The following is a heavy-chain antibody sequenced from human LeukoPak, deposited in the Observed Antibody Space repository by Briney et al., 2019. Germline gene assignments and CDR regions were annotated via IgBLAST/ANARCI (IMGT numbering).Heavy chain of an antibody. Sequence: GGSLRLSCAASGFTFSNAWMSWVRQAPGKGLEWVGRIKSKTDGGTTDYAAPVKGRFTISRDDSKNTLYLQMNSLKTEDTAVYYCTTTSGYDYVSSVAGTRDYWGQGTLVTVSS. CDR1: GFTFSNAW. J-gene: IGHJ4*02. CDR3: TTTSGYDYVSSVAGTRDY. V-gene: IGHV3-15*01. CDR2: IKSKTDGGTT. D-gene: IGHD5-12*01.